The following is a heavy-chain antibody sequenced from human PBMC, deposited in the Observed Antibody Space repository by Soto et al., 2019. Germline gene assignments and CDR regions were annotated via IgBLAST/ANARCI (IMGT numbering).Heavy chain of an antibody. V-gene: IGHV1-8*01. CDR1: GYTFTSYD. J-gene: IGHJ5*02. CDR2: SNPNSGNT. D-gene: IGHD2-15*01. CDR3: ARGVKYGAYSRWFDP. Sequence: GASVKVSCKASGYTFTSYDINWVRQATGQGLEYLGWSNPNSGNTGYVQKFQGRVTMTWDSSITTAYMALSSLRSDDTAVYFCARGVKYGAYSRWFDPXX.